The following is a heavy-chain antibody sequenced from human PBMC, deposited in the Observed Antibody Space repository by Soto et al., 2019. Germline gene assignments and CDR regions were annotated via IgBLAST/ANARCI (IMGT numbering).Heavy chain of an antibody. CDR2: ISGSGGST. CDR3: AKDRKNTMVXGDLYLDS. Sequence: GGSLRLSCAASGFTFSSYAMSWVRQAPGKGLEWVSAISGSGGSTYYADSVKGRFTISRDNSKNTLYLQMNSLRAEDTAVYYCAKDRKNTMVXGDLYLDSWGQGAAVTVSS. V-gene: IGHV3-23*01. CDR1: GFTFSSYA. J-gene: IGHJ4*02. D-gene: IGHD3-10*01.